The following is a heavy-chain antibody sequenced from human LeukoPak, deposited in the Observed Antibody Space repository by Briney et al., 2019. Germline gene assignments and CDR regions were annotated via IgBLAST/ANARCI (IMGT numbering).Heavy chain of an antibody. CDR2: IYYSGST. V-gene: IGHV4-59*08. J-gene: IGHJ4*02. CDR1: GGSISSYY. D-gene: IGHD6-13*01. Sequence: SETLSLTCTVSGGSISSYYWSWVRQPPGKGLEWIGYIYYSGSTNYNPSLKSRVTISVDTSKNQFSLKVSSVTAADTAVYYCARGSSWSYYFDYWGQGTLVTVSS. CDR3: ARGSSWSYYFDY.